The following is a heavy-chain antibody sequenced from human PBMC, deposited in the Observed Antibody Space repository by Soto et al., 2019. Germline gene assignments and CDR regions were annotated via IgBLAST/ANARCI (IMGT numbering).Heavy chain of an antibody. Sequence: LRLSCAASGFTFSSYGMHWVRQAPGKGLEWVAVIWYDGSNKYYADSVKGRFTISRDNSKNTLYLQMNSLRAEDTAVYYCAREAYSSGWVFDYWGQGTLVTVSS. D-gene: IGHD6-19*01. CDR2: IWYDGSNK. V-gene: IGHV3-33*01. CDR3: AREAYSSGWVFDY. J-gene: IGHJ4*02. CDR1: GFTFSSYG.